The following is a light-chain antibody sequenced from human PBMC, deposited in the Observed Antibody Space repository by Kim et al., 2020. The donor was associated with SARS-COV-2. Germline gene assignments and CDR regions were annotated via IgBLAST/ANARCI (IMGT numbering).Light chain of an antibody. Sequence: PVQSHAIACTGSSIDVGGYNYVSGYQQHPGKAPKLMIYDVSKRPSGVSNRFSGYKSGNTASLTISGRQAEDEADYYCSSYTSSSTFFGTGTKVTVL. CDR3: SSYTSSSTF. CDR1: SIDVGGYNY. V-gene: IGLV2-14*04. CDR2: DVS. J-gene: IGLJ1*01.